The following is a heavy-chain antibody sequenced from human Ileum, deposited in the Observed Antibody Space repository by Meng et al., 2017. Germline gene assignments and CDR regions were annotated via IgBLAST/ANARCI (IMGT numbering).Heavy chain of an antibody. Sequence: GEPLKISCKGSGYDFFGYWIVWVRQMPGKGLEWMGMIYPDDSNTRYSPSVQGQVTFSADTSINTAFLQWSSLKASDSAIYYCARYGGSTLSKNWFDFWGQGTLVTVSS. V-gene: IGHV5-51*01. CDR1: GYDFFGYW. D-gene: IGHD4-23*01. CDR3: ARYGGSTLSKNWFDF. J-gene: IGHJ5*01. CDR2: IYPDDSNT.